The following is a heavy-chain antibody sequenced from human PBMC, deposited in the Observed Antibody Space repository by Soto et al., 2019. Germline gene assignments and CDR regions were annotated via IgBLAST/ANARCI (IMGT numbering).Heavy chain of an antibody. D-gene: IGHD4-17*01. CDR2: INPSGGST. CDR3: ARTARNDYGDYYLQFDY. Sequence: EASVKVSCKASGYTFTSYYMHWVRQAPGQGLEWMGIINPSGGSTSYAQKFQGRVTMTRDTSTSTVYMELSSLRSEDTAVYYCARTARNDYGDYYLQFDYWGQGTLVTVSS. CDR1: GYTFTSYY. J-gene: IGHJ4*02. V-gene: IGHV1-46*01.